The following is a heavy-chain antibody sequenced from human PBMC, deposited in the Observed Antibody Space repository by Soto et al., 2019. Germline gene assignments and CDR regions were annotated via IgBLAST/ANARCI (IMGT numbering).Heavy chain of an antibody. Sequence: LESGGGLVRPGGSLRLSCAVFGFTFNSRTSHAMSWVRQAPGKGPEWVSPISSDGANTHYADSVKGRFTISKDTSRNSVNLHMNNLRADDTAMYFSVSWVSQHFDSWGRGILITVSS. CDR1: GFTFNSRTSHA. CDR3: VSWVSQHFDS. CDR2: ISSDGANT. J-gene: IGHJ4*02. V-gene: IGHV3-23*01. D-gene: IGHD2-8*01.